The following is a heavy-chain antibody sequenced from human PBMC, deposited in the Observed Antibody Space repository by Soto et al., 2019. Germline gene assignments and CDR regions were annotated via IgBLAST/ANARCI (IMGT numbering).Heavy chain of an antibody. D-gene: IGHD3-16*01. CDR3: ARDMITLGVVPLPYFDY. CDR2: IYSGGST. CDR1: GYTVSSNY. V-gene: IGHV3-66*01. Sequence: ESGGGLVQPGGSLRLSCAASGYTVSSNYMSWVRQAPGKGLEWVSVIYSGGSTYYADSVKGRFTISRDNSKNTLYLQMNSLRAEDTAVDYCARDMITLGVVPLPYFDYWGQGTLVTVSS. J-gene: IGHJ4*02.